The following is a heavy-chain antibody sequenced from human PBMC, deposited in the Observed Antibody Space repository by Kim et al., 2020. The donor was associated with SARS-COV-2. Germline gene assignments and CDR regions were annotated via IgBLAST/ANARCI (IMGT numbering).Heavy chain of an antibody. CDR1: GFTFSSYS. CDR3: ARDHGAVAGTRLLYGLYV. V-gene: IGHV3-21*01. J-gene: IGHJ6*02. CDR2: ISSSSSYI. D-gene: IGHD6-19*01. Sequence: GGSLRLSCAASGFTFSSYSMNWVRQAPGKGLEWVSSISSSSSYIYYADSVKGRFTISRDNAKNSLYLQMNSLRAEDTAVYYCARDHGAVAGTRLLYGLYVWGQGTTVTVSS.